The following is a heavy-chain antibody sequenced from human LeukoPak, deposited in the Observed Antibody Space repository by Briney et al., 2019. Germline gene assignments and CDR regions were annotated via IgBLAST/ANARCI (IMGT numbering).Heavy chain of an antibody. CDR3: ASGQRTYRGSYFFDY. CDR1: GFTVSSNY. J-gene: IGHJ4*02. Sequence: GGSLRLSCAASGFTVSSNYMSWVRQAPGKGLEWVSVIYSGGSTYYADSVKGRFTISRDNSKNTLYLQMNSLRAEDTAVYYCASGQRTYRGSYFFDYWGRGPLVPFPS. V-gene: IGHV3-53*01. CDR2: IYSGGST. D-gene: IGHD1-26*01.